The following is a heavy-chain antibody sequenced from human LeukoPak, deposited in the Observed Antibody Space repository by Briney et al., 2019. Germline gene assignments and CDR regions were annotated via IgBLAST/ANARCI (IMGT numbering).Heavy chain of an antibody. J-gene: IGHJ4*02. V-gene: IGHV3-23*01. CDR1: GFTFSSYG. Sequence: GGSLRLSCAASGFTFSSYGMNWVRQAPGKGLEWVSGIGRSGGTTHYADSVKGRFTTSRDNSKNTVYLQMNSLMAEDTAVYYCAKLDPTKAYYFDFWGQGTLVTVSS. CDR2: IGRSGGTT. D-gene: IGHD2-8*01. CDR3: AKLDPTKAYYFDF.